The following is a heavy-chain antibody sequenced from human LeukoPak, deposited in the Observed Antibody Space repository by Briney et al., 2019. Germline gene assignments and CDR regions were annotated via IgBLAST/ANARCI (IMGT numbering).Heavy chain of an antibody. V-gene: IGHV5-51*01. Sequence: GESLKISCKASGYSFTSYWIGWVRQMREKGLEWMGIIYPGDSDTRYSPSFQGQVTISADKSISTAYLQWSSLKASDTAMYYCARHLGDSASYYWGQGTLVTVSS. CDR1: GYSFTSYW. CDR3: ARHLGDSASYY. CDR2: IYPGDSDT. D-gene: IGHD3-22*01. J-gene: IGHJ4*02.